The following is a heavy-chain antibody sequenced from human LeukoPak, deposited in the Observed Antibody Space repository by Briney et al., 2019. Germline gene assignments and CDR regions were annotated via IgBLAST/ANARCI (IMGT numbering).Heavy chain of an antibody. CDR1: GFILTTYG. J-gene: IGHJ4*02. V-gene: IGHV3-33*06. Sequence: GRSLRLSCAASGFILTTYGMHWIRQAPGKGPEWVAGISYDGTETYFADSVKGRFTISRDNSRDTLYLQMNSLRAEDTAVYYCAKDTSIGRYCTNGICSPFDYWGQGTLVTVSS. D-gene: IGHD2-8*01. CDR2: ISYDGTET. CDR3: AKDTSIGRYCTNGICSPFDY.